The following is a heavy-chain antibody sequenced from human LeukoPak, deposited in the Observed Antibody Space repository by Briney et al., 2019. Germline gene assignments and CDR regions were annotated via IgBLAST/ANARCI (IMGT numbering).Heavy chain of an antibody. J-gene: IGHJ4*02. CDR3: ARGPTSGNQGRREAAFDY. CDR2: IYYSGST. D-gene: IGHD2/OR15-2a*01. CDR1: GGSISSSSYY. V-gene: IGHV4-39*07. Sequence: SETLSLTCTVSGGSISSSSYYWGWIRQPPGKGLEWIGSIYYSGSTYYNPSLKSRVTISVDTSKHQFSLKLSSVTAADTAVYYCARGPTSGNQGRREAAFDYWGQGTLVTVSS.